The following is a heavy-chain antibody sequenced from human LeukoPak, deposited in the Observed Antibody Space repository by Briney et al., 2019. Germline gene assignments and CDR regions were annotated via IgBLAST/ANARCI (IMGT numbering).Heavy chain of an antibody. CDR3: ARDGYSTPDV. CDR2: INHGGST. Sequence: SETLSLTCAVYGGSFSGYYWSWIRQPPGKGLEWIGEINHGGSTNYNPSLKSRVTLSVGTSKNQFSLKLTSVTAADTAVYYCARDGYSTPDVWGQGTTVTVSS. D-gene: IGHD6-13*01. CDR1: GGSFSGYY. J-gene: IGHJ6*02. V-gene: IGHV4-34*01.